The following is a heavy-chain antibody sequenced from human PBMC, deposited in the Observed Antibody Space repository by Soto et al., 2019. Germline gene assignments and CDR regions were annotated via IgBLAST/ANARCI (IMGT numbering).Heavy chain of an antibody. Sequence: EVQVVESGGGLVQPGGSLRLSCAASGFYVSNYYMSWFRQAPGKGLEWVSVIYRGGEIYYADSVQGRFTASRDISRNSPDLKMNCVRVNDKAVYYCARDRRDGDTLWGQGVVVTVSS. D-gene: IGHD5-18*01. J-gene: IGHJ4*02. CDR2: IYRGGEI. CDR3: ARDRRDGDTL. CDR1: GFYVSNYY. V-gene: IGHV3-66*01.